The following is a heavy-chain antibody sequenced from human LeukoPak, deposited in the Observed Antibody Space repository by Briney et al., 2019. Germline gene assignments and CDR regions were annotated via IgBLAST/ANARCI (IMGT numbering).Heavy chain of an antibody. D-gene: IGHD4-17*01. CDR2: IYDSGST. CDR3: ASNYGDYFDF. J-gene: IGHJ4*02. Sequence: SETLSLTCTVSGGSISSYYWSWIRQPPGKGLEWIGYIYDSGSTNYNPSLKSRVTISVGTSKNQFSLKLSSVTAADTAVYYCASNYGDYFDFWGQGTLVTVSS. V-gene: IGHV4-59*08. CDR1: GGSISSYY.